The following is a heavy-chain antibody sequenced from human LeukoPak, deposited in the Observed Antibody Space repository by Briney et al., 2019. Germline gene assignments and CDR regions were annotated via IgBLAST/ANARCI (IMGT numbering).Heavy chain of an antibody. J-gene: IGHJ4*02. CDR1: GGTFSSSA. Sequence: GASVNVSCKASGGTFSSSAISWVRQAPGQGLEWMGRIIPILGIANYAQKFQGRVTITADKSTSTAYMELSSLRSEDTAVYYCARYTMVQGVIITGFDYWGQGTLVIVSS. D-gene: IGHD3-10*01. V-gene: IGHV1-69*04. CDR3: ARYTMVQGVIITGFDY. CDR2: IIPILGIA.